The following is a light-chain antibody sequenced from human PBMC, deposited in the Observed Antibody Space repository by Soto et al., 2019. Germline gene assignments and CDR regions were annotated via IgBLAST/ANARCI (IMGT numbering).Light chain of an antibody. J-gene: IGKJ1*01. CDR3: HQHNTGLRT. CDR1: LNVATN. Sequence: TAMTQSPGTLSMSPGDRATLSCRASLNVATNVAWYPQKPGQAPRLLIYGASIRAPGVPARFTGSGSGTEFTLTITNLQAEDFAVYYCHQHNTGLRTFGRGTRVEVK. V-gene: IGKV3-15*01. CDR2: GAS.